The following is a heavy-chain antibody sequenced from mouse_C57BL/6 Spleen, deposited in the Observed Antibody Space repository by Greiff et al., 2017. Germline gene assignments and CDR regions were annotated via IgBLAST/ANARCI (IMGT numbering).Heavy chain of an antibody. J-gene: IGHJ4*01. V-gene: IGHV1-80*01. CDR3: ARPLYYAMDY. Sequence: VNVVESGAELVKPGASVKISCKASGYAFSSYWMNWVKQRPGKGLEWIGQIYPGDGDTNYNGKFKGKATLTADKSSSTAYMQLSSLTSEDSAVYFCARPLYYAMDYWGQGTSVTVSS. CDR1: GYAFSSYW. CDR2: IYPGDGDT.